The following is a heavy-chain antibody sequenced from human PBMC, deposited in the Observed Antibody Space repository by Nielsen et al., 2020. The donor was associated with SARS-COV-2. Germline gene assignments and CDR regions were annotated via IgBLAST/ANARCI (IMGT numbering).Heavy chain of an antibody. D-gene: IGHD1-26*01. CDR3: AKISGSQRHYFDF. J-gene: IGHJ4*02. CDR2: ITSNGGGT. V-gene: IGHV3-64*04. Sequence: VRQAPGKGLEHVSGITSNGGGTYYANSVKGRFTISRDNSKDTLYLQLNSLRAEDTAVFYCAKISGSQRHYFDFWGQGALVTVSS.